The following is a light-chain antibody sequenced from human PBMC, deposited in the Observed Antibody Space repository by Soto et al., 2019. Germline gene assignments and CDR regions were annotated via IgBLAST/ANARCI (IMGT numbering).Light chain of an antibody. CDR2: DAS. V-gene: IGKV3-11*01. Sequence: DIVMTQSPVTLSVSPGESATLSCRASQNIESNLAWYQQKPGQAPRLLIYDASNRATGIPARFSGSGSGTDFTLTISSLEPEDFAVYYCQQRSNWPPWTFGQGTKVDIK. J-gene: IGKJ1*01. CDR3: QQRSNWPPWT. CDR1: QNIESN.